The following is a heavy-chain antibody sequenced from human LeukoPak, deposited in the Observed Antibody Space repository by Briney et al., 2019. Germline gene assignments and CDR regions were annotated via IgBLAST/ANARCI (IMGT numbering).Heavy chain of an antibody. CDR3: AKDTSMVIDY. D-gene: IGHD5-18*01. CDR2: ISSDGSNK. J-gene: IGHJ4*02. V-gene: IGHV3-30*18. CDR1: GFTLSSYG. Sequence: GGSLRLSCAASGFTLSSYGMHWVRQAPGKGLEWVAVISSDGSNKYYEDSVKGRFTIPRDSSKNTLYLQMNSLRADDTAIYYCAKDTSMVIDYWGQGTLVTVSS.